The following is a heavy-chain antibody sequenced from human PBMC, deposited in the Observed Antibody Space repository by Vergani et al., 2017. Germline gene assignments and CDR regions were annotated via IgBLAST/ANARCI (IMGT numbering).Heavy chain of an antibody. D-gene: IGHD5-24*01. CDR1: GFTFSSYW. CDR3: AKGRDGYSNFDC. Sequence: VQLVESGGGLVQPGGSLRLSCAASGFTFSSYWMSWVRQAPGKGLEWVAFIRYDGSNKYYADSVKGRFTISRDNSKNTLYLQMNSLRAEDTAVFYCAKGRDGYSNFDCWGQGTLVTVSS. CDR2: IRYDGSNK. J-gene: IGHJ4*02. V-gene: IGHV3-30*02.